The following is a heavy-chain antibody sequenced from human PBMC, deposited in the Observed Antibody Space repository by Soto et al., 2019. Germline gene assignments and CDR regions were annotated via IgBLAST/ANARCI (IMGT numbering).Heavy chain of an antibody. Sequence: ASVKVSCTVSGYTLTELSMHWVRQAPGKGLEWMGGFDPEDGETIYAQKFQGRVTMTEDTSTDTAYMELSSLRSEDTAVYYCATGNIYDYGDYHWIDPWGQGTLVSVSS. D-gene: IGHD4-17*01. CDR3: ATGNIYDYGDYHWIDP. CDR1: GYTLTELS. CDR2: FDPEDGET. J-gene: IGHJ5*02. V-gene: IGHV1-24*01.